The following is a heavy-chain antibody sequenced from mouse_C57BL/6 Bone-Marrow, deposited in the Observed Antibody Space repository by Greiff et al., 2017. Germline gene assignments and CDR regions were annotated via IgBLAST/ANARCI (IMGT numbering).Heavy chain of an antibody. CDR2: INPYNGGT. D-gene: IGHD1-1*01. J-gene: IGHJ1*03. V-gene: IGHV1-19*01. Sequence: EVKLQESGPVLVKPGASVKMSCKASGYTFTDYYMNWVKQSHGKSLEWIGVINPYNGGTSYNQKFKGKATLTVDKSSSTAYMELNSLTSEDSAVYYCAREGYYYGSLWYFDVWGTGTTVTVSS. CDR3: AREGYYYGSLWYFDV. CDR1: GYTFTDYY.